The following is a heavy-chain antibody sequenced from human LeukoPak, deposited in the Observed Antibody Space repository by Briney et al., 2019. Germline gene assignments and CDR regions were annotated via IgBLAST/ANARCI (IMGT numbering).Heavy chain of an antibody. CDR3: ASGAQYSSSWYSGWSDP. D-gene: IGHD6-13*01. Sequence: SETLSRTRTVSGGSISSYYWSWIRQPPGKGLEWIGYIYYSGSTNYNPSLKSRVTISVDTSKNQFSLKLSSVTAADTAVYYCASGAQYSSSWYSGWSDPSGQRTLVTVSS. CDR1: GGSISSYY. V-gene: IGHV4-59*01. CDR2: IYYSGST. J-gene: IGHJ5*02.